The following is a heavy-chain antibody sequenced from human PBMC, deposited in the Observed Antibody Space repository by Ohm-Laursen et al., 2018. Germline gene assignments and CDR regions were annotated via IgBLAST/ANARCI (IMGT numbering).Heavy chain of an antibody. J-gene: IGHJ5*02. CDR2: INPNSGGT. CDR3: ARGARRITMVRGAPVWFDP. CDR1: GYTFTSYY. D-gene: IGHD3-10*01. Sequence: AASVKVSCKASGYTFTSYYMHWVRQAPGQGLEWMGWINPNSGGTNYAQKFQGRVTMTRDTSISTAYMELSRLRSDDTAVYYCARGARRITMVRGAPVWFDPWGQGTLVTVSS. V-gene: IGHV1-2*02.